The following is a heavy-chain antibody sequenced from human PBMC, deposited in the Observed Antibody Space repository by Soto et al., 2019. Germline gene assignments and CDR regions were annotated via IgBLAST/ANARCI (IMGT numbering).Heavy chain of an antibody. CDR2: IFYSGST. CDR3: AQGDFWSSRGVA. CDR1: GASISSYY. J-gene: IGHJ5*02. Sequence: SETLSLTCTVSGASISSYYWSWVRQPPGQGLEWIGYIFYSGSTNYNPSLKGRVTMSTDTSKNQFSLKLTSVTAADTAVYYCAQGDFWSSRGVAWGQGTLVTVSS. V-gene: IGHV4-59*01. D-gene: IGHD3-3*01.